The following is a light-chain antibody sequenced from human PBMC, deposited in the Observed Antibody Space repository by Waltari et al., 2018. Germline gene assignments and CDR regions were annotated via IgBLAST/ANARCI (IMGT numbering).Light chain of an antibody. CDR2: GAS. CDR1: QGIRVY. V-gene: IGKV1-9*01. J-gene: IGKJ4*01. CDR3: QQLRLYPLT. Sequence: DIQLTQSPPFLSASVGDRITMTCRASQGIRVYLAWYQQKPGNAPKLLIYGASTLQSGVSSRFSGSSSGTEFTLTLSSLQPEDSATYYCQQLRLYPLTVGGGTKVEIK.